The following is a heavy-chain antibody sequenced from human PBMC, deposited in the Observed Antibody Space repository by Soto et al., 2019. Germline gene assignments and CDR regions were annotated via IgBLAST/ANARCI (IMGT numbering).Heavy chain of an antibody. CDR1: GFTFSSYA. CDR2: ISGSGGST. J-gene: IGHJ4*02. D-gene: IGHD2-2*01. V-gene: IGHV3-23*01. Sequence: EVQLLESGGGLVQPGGSLRLSCAASGFTFSSYAMSWVRQAPGKGLEWVSAISGSGGSTNYADSVKGRFTISRDNSKNTLYLQMNSLRAEDTAVYYCAKLSSIPLYYFDYWGQGTLVTVSS. CDR3: AKLSSIPLYYFDY.